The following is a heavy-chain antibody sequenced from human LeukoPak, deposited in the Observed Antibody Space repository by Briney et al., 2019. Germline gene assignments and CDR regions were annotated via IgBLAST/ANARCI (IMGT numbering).Heavy chain of an antibody. CDR3: AREAIERSYYYYMDV. J-gene: IGHJ6*03. CDR1: GYTFTAYY. Sequence: ASVKVSCKSSGYTFTAYYIHWVRQAPGQGLKWMGWINPNSGGTDSAQKFQGRVTMTRDTSISTAYLEVRRLTSDDTAMYYCAREAIERSYYYYMDVWGKGTTVTVSS. CDR2: INPNSGGT. D-gene: IGHD5-24*01. V-gene: IGHV1-2*02.